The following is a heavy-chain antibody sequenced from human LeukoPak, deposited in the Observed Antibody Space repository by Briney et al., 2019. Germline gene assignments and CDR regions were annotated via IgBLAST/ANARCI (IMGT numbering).Heavy chain of an antibody. J-gene: IGHJ6*02. V-gene: IGHV1-2*02. CDR3: ARDLYYYGMDV. Sequence: ASVKVSCKASGYTFTNYYIHWVRQAPGQGLEWMGWINPNSGGTNYAQKFQGRVTMTRDTSISTAYMELSRLRSDDTAVYYCARDLYYYGMDVSDQGTTVTVSS. CDR1: GYTFTNYY. CDR2: INPNSGGT.